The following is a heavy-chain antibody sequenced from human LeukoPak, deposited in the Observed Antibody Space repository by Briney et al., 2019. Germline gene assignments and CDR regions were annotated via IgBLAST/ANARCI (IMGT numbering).Heavy chain of an antibody. V-gene: IGHV3-21*04. CDR2: ITSSSSYI. CDR3: AREKIGYYDGSGRGWFDP. D-gene: IGHD3-22*01. Sequence: GGSLRLSCAASGFTFSTYNMNWVRQAPGKGLEWVSSITSSSSYIYYADSVKGRFTISRDNAKNSLYLQMNSLRAEDTAVYYCAREKIGYYDGSGRGWFDPWGQGTLVTVSS. CDR1: GFTFSTYN. J-gene: IGHJ5*02.